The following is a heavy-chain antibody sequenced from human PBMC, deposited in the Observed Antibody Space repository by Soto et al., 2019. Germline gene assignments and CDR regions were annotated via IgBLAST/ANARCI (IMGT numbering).Heavy chain of an antibody. Sequence: GGSLRLSCAASGFTFSSYPMSWVRQAPGKGLEWVSGISGSGGSTYYADSVRGRFTISRDNSKNTLSLQMNSLRAEDTALYYCVKDKFSSGWTIVYYFDSWGQGTLVTVSS. J-gene: IGHJ4*02. D-gene: IGHD6-19*01. CDR3: VKDKFSSGWTIVYYFDS. V-gene: IGHV3-23*01. CDR2: ISGSGGST. CDR1: GFTFSSYP.